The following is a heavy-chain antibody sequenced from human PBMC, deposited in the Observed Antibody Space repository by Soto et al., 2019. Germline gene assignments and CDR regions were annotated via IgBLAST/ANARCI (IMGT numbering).Heavy chain of an antibody. J-gene: IGHJ5*02. D-gene: IGHD2-2*01. CDR3: ARDGRRWDIVLVPAVTQGWFDP. CDR2: IIPIFGTA. CDR1: GGTFSSYA. Sequence: ASVKVSFKASGGTFSSYAISWVRQAPGQGLEWMGGIIPIFGTANYAQKFQGRVTITADESTSTAYMELSSLRSEDTAVYYRARDGRRWDIVLVPAVTQGWFDPWGQGTLVTVSS. V-gene: IGHV1-69*13.